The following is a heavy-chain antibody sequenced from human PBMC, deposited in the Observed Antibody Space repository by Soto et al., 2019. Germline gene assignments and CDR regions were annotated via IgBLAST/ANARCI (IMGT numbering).Heavy chain of an antibody. Sequence: GESLKISCKGSGYSFINYWIGWVRQMPGKGLEWMRIIYLGESDTRYSPTFQDKVTMSADKSISTTYLKWNNLKASDTDKYNRAIKLCSSSSCYANSYYYMDVWGKGTTVTVSS. CDR2: IYLGESDT. CDR3: AIKLCSSSSCYANSYYYMDV. J-gene: IGHJ6*03. D-gene: IGHD2-2*01. CDR1: GYSFINYW. V-gene: IGHV5-51*01.